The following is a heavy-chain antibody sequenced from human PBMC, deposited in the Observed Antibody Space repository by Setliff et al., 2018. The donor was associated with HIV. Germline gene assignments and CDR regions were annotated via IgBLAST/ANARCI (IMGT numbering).Heavy chain of an antibody. CDR1: GFAFSSHQ. CDR3: ARWGLPYGIDA. Sequence: LRLSCAASGFAFSSHQMSWVRQAPGKGLEWVAKIRQDGTDKYYVDSVKGRFTISRDNAKNSLYLQMNSLRAEDTAIYYCARWGLPYGIDAWGQGTLVTVSS. CDR2: IRQDGTDK. J-gene: IGHJ4*02. V-gene: IGHV3-7*01. D-gene: IGHD3-16*01.